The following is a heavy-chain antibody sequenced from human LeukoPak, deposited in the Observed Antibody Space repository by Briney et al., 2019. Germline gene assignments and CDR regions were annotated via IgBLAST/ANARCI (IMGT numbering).Heavy chain of an antibody. Sequence: GGSLRLSCAASGFTFNNYAMGWVRHAPGKGREWVSGISGSGGYTSYPDSVKGPFTISRDNSRNTVYLPTNSLRTEDTAVYHRAKGASIYCGGDCWSDRGGEPDPYYADYWGQGTMVTVCS. CDR3: AKGASIYCGGDCWSDRGGEPDPYYADY. CDR1: GFTFNNYA. D-gene: IGHD2-21*02. V-gene: IGHV3-23*01. J-gene: IGHJ4*02. CDR2: ISGSGGYT.